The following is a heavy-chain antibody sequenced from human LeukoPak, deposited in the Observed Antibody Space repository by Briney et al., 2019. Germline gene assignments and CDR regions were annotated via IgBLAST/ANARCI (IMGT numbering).Heavy chain of an antibody. Sequence: GGSLRLSCAASGFTFSSYWMNWARQAPGKGLEWVASINHNGNVNYYVDSVKGRFTISRDNSKNTLYLQMNSLRAEDTAVYYCAKDTTTMIVVVIIDYWGQGTLVTVSS. CDR3: AKDTTTMIVVVIIDY. J-gene: IGHJ4*02. D-gene: IGHD3-22*01. V-gene: IGHV3-7*03. CDR2: INHNGNVN. CDR1: GFTFSSYW.